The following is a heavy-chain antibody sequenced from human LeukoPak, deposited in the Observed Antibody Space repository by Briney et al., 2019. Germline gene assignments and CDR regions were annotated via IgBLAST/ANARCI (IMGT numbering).Heavy chain of an antibody. CDR2: IYNSGIT. D-gene: IGHD4/OR15-4a*01. CDR3: ARDHLPAGAPGYYMDV. CDR1: GGSVSSHF. J-gene: IGHJ6*03. V-gene: IGHV4-59*02. Sequence: SETLSLTCTVSGGSVSSHFWSWIRQPPGKGLEWIGFIYNSGITNYNPSLKSRVTMSVDTSKNQFSLMLRSVTAADTAVYYCARDHLPAGAPGYYMDVWGKGTTVTVSS.